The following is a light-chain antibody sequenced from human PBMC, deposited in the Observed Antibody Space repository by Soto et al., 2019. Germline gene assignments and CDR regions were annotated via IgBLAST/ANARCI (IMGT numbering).Light chain of an antibody. J-gene: IGKJ1*01. V-gene: IGKV1-5*03. Sequence: DIQMTQSPSTLSASVGDIVTITCRASQSISSWLAWYQQKPGQAPKLLIYKASTLQSGVPSRFSGSGSGTEFTLAISSLQPDDSATYYCQQYNDNWTFGQGPNVDIK. CDR2: KAS. CDR1: QSISSW. CDR3: QQYNDNWT.